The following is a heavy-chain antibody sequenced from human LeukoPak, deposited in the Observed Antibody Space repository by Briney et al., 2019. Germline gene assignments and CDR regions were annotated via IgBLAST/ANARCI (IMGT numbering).Heavy chain of an antibody. D-gene: IGHD3-22*01. CDR2: ISAYNGNT. CDR1: GYTFTSDG. J-gene: IGHJ3*02. Sequence: ASVKVSCKATGYTFTSDGISWVRQARGHGRVWMGWISAYNGNTNYAQKLQGRVTMTTDTSTSTAYMELRSLRSDDTAVYYCARDYNHRFYYDSSGYDTDAFDIWGQGTMVTVSS. V-gene: IGHV1-18*01. CDR3: ARDYNHRFYYDSSGYDTDAFDI.